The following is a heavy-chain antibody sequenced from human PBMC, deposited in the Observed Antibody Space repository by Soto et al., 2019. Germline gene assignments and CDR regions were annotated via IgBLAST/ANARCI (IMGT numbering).Heavy chain of an antibody. V-gene: IGHV1-2*02. CDR2: INPNNGDT. D-gene: IGHD3-10*01. Sequence: ASVKVSCKASGYTFTGYFVHWVRQAPVQGLEWMGWINPNNGDTNYAQNFQGRVTMTRDTSINTAYMELSRLRSEDTAIYYCARDSGYGSGASVNHYLDYWGHGTPVTVSS. CDR3: ARDSGYGSGASVNHYLDY. J-gene: IGHJ4*01. CDR1: GYTFTGYF.